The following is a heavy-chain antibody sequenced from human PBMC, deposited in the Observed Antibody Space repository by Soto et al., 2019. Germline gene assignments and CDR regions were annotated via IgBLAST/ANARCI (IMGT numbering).Heavy chain of an antibody. D-gene: IGHD1-26*01. J-gene: IGHJ6*04. CDR2: VIPIFGTA. CDR1: GGTFSSYA. CDR3: AIAMGGTWELLRRNYYGMDV. Sequence: QVQLVQSGAEVKKPGSSVKVSCKASGGTFSSYAISWVRQAPGQGLEWMGGVIPIFGTANYAQKFQGRVTIPADESTSTAYMERSSLSSEDTAVYYWAIAMGGTWELLRRNYYGMDVWGRGTTVTVSS. V-gene: IGHV1-69*01.